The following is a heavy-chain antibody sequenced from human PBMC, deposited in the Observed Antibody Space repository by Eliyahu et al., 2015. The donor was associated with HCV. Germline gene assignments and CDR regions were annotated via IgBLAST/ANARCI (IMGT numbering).Heavy chain of an antibody. V-gene: IGHV1-69*01. CDR3: ARHIGLSSGSFDF. CDR2: IIPTFGST. D-gene: IGHD2/OR15-2a*01. Sequence: QVQLVQSXAEVMKPGSSVTVSCKTSGGTVSNYGISWVRQAPGQGLEWLGGIIPTFGSTKNARKFQDRVTISADASTSTAYMELSSLRSEDTAMYYCARHIGLSSGSFDFWGQGTLVIVSS. J-gene: IGHJ4*02. CDR1: GGTVSNYG.